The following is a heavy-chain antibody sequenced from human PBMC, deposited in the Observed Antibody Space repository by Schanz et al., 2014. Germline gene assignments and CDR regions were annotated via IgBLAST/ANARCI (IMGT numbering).Heavy chain of an antibody. Sequence: QGQLVQSGAEVKKPGASVKVSCKASGYTFTSYGISWVRQAPGQGLEWMGWISAYNGNTKYPQKLQGRVTMTTDTSTSTAYMELRSLRSDDTAVYYCARDAADFYDILTEEDYWGQGTLVTVSS. CDR2: ISAYNGNT. CDR1: GYTFTSYG. D-gene: IGHD3-9*01. CDR3: ARDAADFYDILTEEDY. J-gene: IGHJ4*02. V-gene: IGHV1-18*01.